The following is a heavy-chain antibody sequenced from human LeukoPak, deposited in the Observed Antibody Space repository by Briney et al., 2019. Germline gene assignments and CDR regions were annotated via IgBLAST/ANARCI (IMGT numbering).Heavy chain of an antibody. D-gene: IGHD3-10*01. J-gene: IGHJ3*02. Sequence: WETLSLTCTASGGTISSYDWSWIRQPPGKGLEWMGDIYYSGSTNYNPSLKSRVTISVDTSKNQFSLKLSSVTAADTAVYYCARARGAVVRGVIHPEAFDIWGQGTMVTASS. CDR1: GGTISSYD. CDR2: IYYSGST. CDR3: ARARGAVVRGVIHPEAFDI. V-gene: IGHV4-59*01.